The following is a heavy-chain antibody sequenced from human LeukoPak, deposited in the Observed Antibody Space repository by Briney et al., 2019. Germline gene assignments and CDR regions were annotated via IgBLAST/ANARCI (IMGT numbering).Heavy chain of an antibody. D-gene: IGHD3-9*01. Sequence: SVKVSCKASGGTFSSYAISWVRQAPGQGLEWMGGIIPIFGTANYAQKFQGRVTITADESTSTAYMELSSLRSEDTAVYYCASPFRDWLYWDYWGQGTLVTVSS. CDR1: GGTFSSYA. V-gene: IGHV1-69*13. CDR2: IIPIFGTA. J-gene: IGHJ4*02. CDR3: ASPFRDWLYWDY.